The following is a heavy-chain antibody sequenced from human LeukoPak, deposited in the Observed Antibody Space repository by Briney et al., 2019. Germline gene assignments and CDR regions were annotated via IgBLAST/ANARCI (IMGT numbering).Heavy chain of an antibody. CDR1: GFTFSRHD. CDR2: ISYEGSYK. V-gene: IGHV3-30*18. D-gene: IGHD4-23*01. J-gene: IGHJ6*02. Sequence: GGSLRLSCVASGFTFSRHDMQWVRQAPGKGLEWVAVISYEGSYKFFADSVKGRFTISRDNSKTTLYLQMNRLSPEDTAVYYCAKSQLTTVDYYGMDVWGHGTTVIVSS. CDR3: AKSQLTTVDYYGMDV.